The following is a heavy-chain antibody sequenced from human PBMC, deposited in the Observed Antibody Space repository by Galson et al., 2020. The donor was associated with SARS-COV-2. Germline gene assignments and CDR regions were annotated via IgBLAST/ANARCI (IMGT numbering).Heavy chain of an antibody. CDR3: AGTHHIYYFDY. D-gene: IGHD2-21*01. Sequence: ETSETLSLTCAFSGGSISTYYWSWIRQPPGKGLEWIGYISDSGSTNFNPSLQSRVTISLDTSKNQISLKLTSVSAADTAVYYCAGTHHIYYFDYWGLGTLVTVSS. CDR2: ISDSGST. V-gene: IGHV4-59*08. J-gene: IGHJ4*02. CDR1: GGSISTYY.